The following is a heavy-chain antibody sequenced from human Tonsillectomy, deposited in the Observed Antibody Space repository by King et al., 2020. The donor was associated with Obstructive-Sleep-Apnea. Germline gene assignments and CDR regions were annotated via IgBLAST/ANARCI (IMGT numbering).Heavy chain of an antibody. Sequence: QLQESGPGLVKPSETLSLTCTVSGGSISSYYWSWIRQPPGKGLEWIGYIYYSGSTNYNPSLKSRVTISVDTSKNQFSLKLSSVTAADTAVYYCASNYGDYYYYGMDVGGQGTTVTVSS. V-gene: IGHV4-59*08. CDR1: GGSISSYY. CDR2: IYYSGST. D-gene: IGHD4-17*01. J-gene: IGHJ6*02. CDR3: ASNYGDYYYYGMDV.